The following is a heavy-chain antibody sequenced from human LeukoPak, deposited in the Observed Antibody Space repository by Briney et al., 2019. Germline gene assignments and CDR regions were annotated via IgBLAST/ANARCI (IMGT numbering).Heavy chain of an antibody. CDR1: GYTFTSYG. J-gene: IGHJ5*02. CDR3: ARDGTRAYNWFDP. Sequence: ASVKVSCKASGYTFTSYGISWVRQAPGQGLKWMGWISAYNGNTNQAQKFQGRVTMTTDTSTSTAYMELRSLRSDDTAVYYCARDGTRAYNWFDPWGQGTLVTGSS. D-gene: IGHD1-26*01. CDR2: ISAYNGNT. V-gene: IGHV1-18*01.